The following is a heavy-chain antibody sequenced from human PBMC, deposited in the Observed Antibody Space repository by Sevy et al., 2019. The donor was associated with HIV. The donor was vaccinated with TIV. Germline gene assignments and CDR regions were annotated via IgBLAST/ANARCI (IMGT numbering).Heavy chain of an antibody. D-gene: IGHD2-15*01. V-gene: IGHV3-23*01. Sequence: GGSLRLSCAASEITLSNYAMNWVRQAPGRGLEWVSAISGSGGSTYYADSVKGRFTSSRDNSKNTLSLQMHSLRVEDTAVYYCAKDRAVLVGDAFDLWGQGTMVTVSS. CDR1: EITLSNYA. CDR3: AKDRAVLVGDAFDL. CDR2: ISGSGGST. J-gene: IGHJ3*01.